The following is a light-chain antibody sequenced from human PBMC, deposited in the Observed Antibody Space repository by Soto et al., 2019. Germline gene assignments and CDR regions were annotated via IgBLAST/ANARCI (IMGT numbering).Light chain of an antibody. CDR3: QQYFGSLYT. Sequence: SVLTQSPGTLSLSPGEGATLSCRTSQSISRTYLAWYQQRPGQAPRLLIYAASSRATGIPDRFSGSGSGTDFTLTISRLEPEDFAVYYCQQYFGSLYTFGQGTKLEIK. J-gene: IGKJ2*01. V-gene: IGKV3-20*01. CDR1: QSISRTY. CDR2: AAS.